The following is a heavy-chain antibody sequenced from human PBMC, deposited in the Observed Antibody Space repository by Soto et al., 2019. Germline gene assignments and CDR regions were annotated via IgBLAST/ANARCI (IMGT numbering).Heavy chain of an antibody. J-gene: IGHJ4*02. CDR2: IKSKADGGTT. Sequence: EVQLVESGGGLVKPGGHLRLSCAASGFIFSNAWMSWVRQAPGKGLEWVGRIKSKADGGTTNYAAPVKGRFNISRDGSKNTLYLQMNGLKTEDTAVYYCTTGWSSKDYWGQGTLVTVSS. V-gene: IGHV3-15*01. D-gene: IGHD3-3*01. CDR3: TTGWSSKDY. CDR1: GFIFSNAW.